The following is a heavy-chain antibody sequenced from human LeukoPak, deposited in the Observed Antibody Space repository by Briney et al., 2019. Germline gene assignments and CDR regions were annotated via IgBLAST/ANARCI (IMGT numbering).Heavy chain of an antibody. J-gene: IGHJ4*02. CDR1: GFTFSSYW. D-gene: IGHD1-26*01. CDR3: ARGIVGATVADY. V-gene: IGHV3-74*01. CDR2: IKSDGSYT. Sequence: GGSLRLSCAASGFTFSSYWMHWVRQAPGKGLVWVSRIKSDGSYTGYADSVKGRSTISRDDAKNALYLQMNSLRVEDTAVYYCARGIVGATVADYWGQGTLVTVSS.